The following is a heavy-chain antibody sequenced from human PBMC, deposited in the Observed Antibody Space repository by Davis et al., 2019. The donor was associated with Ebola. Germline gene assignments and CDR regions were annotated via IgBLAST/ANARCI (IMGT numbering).Heavy chain of an antibody. D-gene: IGHD1-26*01. CDR3: ARDPRGGSYFDY. CDR1: GGTFSSYA. J-gene: IGHJ4*02. CDR2: IIPIFGTA. V-gene: IGHV1-69*13. Sequence: AASVKVSCKASGGTFSSYAISWVRQAPGQGLEWMGGIIPIFGTANYAQKFQGRVTITADESTSTAYMELSSLRSEDTAVYYCARDPRGGSYFDYWGQGTLVTVSS.